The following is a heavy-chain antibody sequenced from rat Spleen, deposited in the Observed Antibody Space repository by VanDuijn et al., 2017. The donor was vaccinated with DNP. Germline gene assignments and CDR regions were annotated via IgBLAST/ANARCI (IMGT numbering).Heavy chain of an antibody. D-gene: IGHD1-11*01. CDR2: ISYNGGTP. V-gene: IGHV5-7*01. Sequence: EVLLVESDGGLVQPGRSLKLSCAVSGFTFSDYYMAWVRQAPAKGLEWVATISYNGGTPYYRDSVKGRFTISRDNAQSTLYLQMDSLRSEDTATYYCTRQELRRTYWFAHWGQGTLVTVSS. CDR1: GFTFSDYY. CDR3: TRQELRRTYWFAH. J-gene: IGHJ3*01.